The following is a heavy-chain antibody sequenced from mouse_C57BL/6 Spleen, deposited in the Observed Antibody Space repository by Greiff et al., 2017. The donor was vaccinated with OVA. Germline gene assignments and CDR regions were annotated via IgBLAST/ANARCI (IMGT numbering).Heavy chain of an antibody. V-gene: IGHV1-55*01. J-gene: IGHJ2*01. CDR2: IYPGSGST. D-gene: IGHD1-1*01. CDR3: ARGGYYGSSPWYFDY. CDR1: GYTFTSYW. Sequence: QVQLQQPGAELVKPGASVKMSCKASGYTFTSYWITWVKQRPGQGLEWIGDIYPGSGSTNYNEKFKSKATLTGDTSSSTAYMQLSSLTSEDSAVYYCARGGYYGSSPWYFDYWGQGTTLTVSS.